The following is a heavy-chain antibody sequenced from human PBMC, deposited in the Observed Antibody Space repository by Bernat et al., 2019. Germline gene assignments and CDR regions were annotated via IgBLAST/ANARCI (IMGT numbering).Heavy chain of an antibody. Sequence: EMQLVESGGGLVKPGGSLRLSCTASGFTFSDFSMNWVRQAPGKGLEWLSYISRISSHIYYADSVKGRLTISRDNAKSTLYLQMNSLRADDTVVYYCAGDPADSLTRNWFDPWGQGTLVTVSS. CDR1: GFTFSDFS. CDR2: ISRISSHI. CDR3: AGDPADSLTRNWFDP. V-gene: IGHV3-21*05. D-gene: IGHD4-4*01. J-gene: IGHJ5*02.